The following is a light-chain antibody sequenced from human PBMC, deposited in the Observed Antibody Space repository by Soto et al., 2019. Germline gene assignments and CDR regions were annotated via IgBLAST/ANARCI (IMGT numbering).Light chain of an antibody. CDR2: AAS. CDR3: QQLNTYPRT. J-gene: IGKJ3*01. CDR1: QDIRTY. Sequence: IQLTQSPSSLSASVGGRVTITCRASQDIRTYLAWYQQKPGKAPKLLIFAASTLQSGVPSRFSGSGSGTDFTLTINNLQPEDFATYYCQQLNTYPRTFGPGTKVDIK. V-gene: IGKV1-9*01.